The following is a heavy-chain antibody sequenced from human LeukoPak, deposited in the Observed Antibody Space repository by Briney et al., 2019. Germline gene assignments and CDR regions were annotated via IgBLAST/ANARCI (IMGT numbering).Heavy chain of an antibody. V-gene: IGHV1-2*02. J-gene: IGHJ3*02. Sequence: GASVKVSCKTSGYTFTGYFIHWVRQAPGQGLEWMGWINPDTGSTKSARKFQGRVTMTRDSSINTAYMELSRLRSDDTAVSYCARESIGDFAFDIWGQGKMVTVSS. CDR1: GYTFTGYF. CDR2: INPDTGST. D-gene: IGHD3-10*01. CDR3: ARESIGDFAFDI.